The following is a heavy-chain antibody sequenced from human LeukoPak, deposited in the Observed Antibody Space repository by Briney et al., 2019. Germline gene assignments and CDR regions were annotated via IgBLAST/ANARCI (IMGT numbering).Heavy chain of an antibody. D-gene: IGHD6-19*01. J-gene: IGHJ3*02. V-gene: IGHV3-7*01. CDR3: ARDRNYCSSDRCYDVFDI. CDR1: GFSIGPFW. CDR2: IRGDASRL. Sequence: GGSLRLSCVVSGFSIGPFWMTWVRQAPGKGLEWVANIRGDASRLYYVDSVKGRFTISRDNAKNSLYLQMSNLRAEDTSVYYCARDRNYCSSDRCYDVFDIWGQGTMVTVSS.